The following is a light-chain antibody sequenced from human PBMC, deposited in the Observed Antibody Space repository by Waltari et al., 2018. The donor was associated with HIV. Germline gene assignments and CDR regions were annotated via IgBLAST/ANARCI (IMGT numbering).Light chain of an antibody. J-gene: IGKJ1*01. Sequence: EIVLTQSPVTLSLSPGEGANLSCSASQNIRNYLGWYQQRSGQPPRLLIYDASTRATGIPARFTGSGSGTDFTRTIDSLEPEDFAMYYCQQRSNWPGTFGPGTRVDVK. V-gene: IGKV3-11*01. CDR1: QNIRNY. CDR2: DAS. CDR3: QQRSNWPGT.